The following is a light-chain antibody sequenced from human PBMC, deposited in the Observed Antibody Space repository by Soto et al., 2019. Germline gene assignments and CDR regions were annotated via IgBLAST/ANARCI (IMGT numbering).Light chain of an antibody. CDR3: QQYGSSPWT. CDR2: GAT. CDR1: QSVSSSY. J-gene: IGKJ1*01. V-gene: IGKV3-20*01. Sequence: EIVLTQSPGTLSLSPGQRATLSCRASQSVSSSYLAWYQQKPGQAPRLLIYGATSRATGIPDWFSGSGSGTDFIFTISRLEPEDVAVYYCQQYGSSPWTFGQGTKVEIK.